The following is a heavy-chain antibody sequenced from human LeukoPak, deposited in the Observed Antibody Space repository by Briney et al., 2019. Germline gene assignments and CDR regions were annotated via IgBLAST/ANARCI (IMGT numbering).Heavy chain of an antibody. CDR2: IKQDGSEK. D-gene: IGHD1-26*01. CDR3: ARGGRATDY. J-gene: IGHJ4*02. Sequence: GGSLRLSCAASGFTFSDYWMSWVRQAPGKGLEWVANIKQDGSEKYYVDSVEGRFTISGDNAKNSLYLQMNSLRAEDTAVYYCARGGRATDYWGQGTLVTVSS. CDR1: GFTFSDYW. V-gene: IGHV3-7*05.